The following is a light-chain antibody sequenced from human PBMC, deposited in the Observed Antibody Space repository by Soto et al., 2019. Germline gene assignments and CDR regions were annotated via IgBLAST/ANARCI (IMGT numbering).Light chain of an antibody. J-gene: IGKJ2*01. CDR2: DAS. Sequence: DIQMTQSPSTLSASVGDRVIITCRASQSISNWLAWYQQRPGKAPKLLIYDASTLESWVPSRFSGSGSGTEFTLTISGLRPDDFATYYCQQYNTYSYTFGQGTKLEIK. CDR3: QQYNTYSYT. V-gene: IGKV1-5*01. CDR1: QSISNW.